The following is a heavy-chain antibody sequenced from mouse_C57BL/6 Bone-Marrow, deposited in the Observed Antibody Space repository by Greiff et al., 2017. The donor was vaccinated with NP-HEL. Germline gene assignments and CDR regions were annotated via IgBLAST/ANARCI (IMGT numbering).Heavy chain of an antibody. J-gene: IGHJ2*01. V-gene: IGHV5-6*01. CDR2: ISSGGSYT. Sequence: EVMLVESGGDLVKPGGSLKLSCAASGFTFSSYGMSWVRQTPDKRLEWVATISSGGSYTYYPDSVKGRFTISRDNAKNTLYLQMSSLKSEDTAMYYCARHKGYSFDYWGQGTTLTVSS. CDR1: GFTFSSYG. CDR3: ARHKGYSFDY. D-gene: IGHD1-3*01.